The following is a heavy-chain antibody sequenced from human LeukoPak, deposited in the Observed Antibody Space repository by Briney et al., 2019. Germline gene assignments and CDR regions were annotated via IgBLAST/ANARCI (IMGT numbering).Heavy chain of an antibody. CDR3: ARDQWFGELVNYYYYYMGV. V-gene: IGHV1-18*01. D-gene: IGHD3-10*01. CDR2: ISAYNGNT. CDR1: GYTFTSYG. J-gene: IGHJ6*03. Sequence: ASVKVSCKASGYTFTSYGISWVRQAPGQGLEWMGWISAYNGNTNYAQKLQGRVTMTTDTSTSTAYMELKSLRSDDTAVYYCARDQWFGELVNYYYYYMGVWGKGTTVTVSS.